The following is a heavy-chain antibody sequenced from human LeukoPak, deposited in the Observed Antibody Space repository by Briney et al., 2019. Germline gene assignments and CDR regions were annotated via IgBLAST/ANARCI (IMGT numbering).Heavy chain of an antibody. CDR2: INAGNGNT. CDR3: ARASGALRGATRSDY. Sequence: GASVKVSCKASGYTFTSYAMHWVRQAPGQRLEWMGWINAGNGNTKYSQKFQGRVTITRDTSASTAYMELSSLRSEDTAVYYCARASGALRGATRSDYWGQGTLVTVSS. V-gene: IGHV1-3*01. J-gene: IGHJ4*02. CDR1: GYTFTSYA. D-gene: IGHD1-26*01.